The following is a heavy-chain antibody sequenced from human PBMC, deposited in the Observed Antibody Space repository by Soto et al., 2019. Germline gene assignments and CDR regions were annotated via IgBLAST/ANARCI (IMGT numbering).Heavy chain of an antibody. D-gene: IGHD3-16*01. CDR3: ARGDVGDYYGMDV. CDR1: GFTFSIYS. CDR2: ISSRSSYI. J-gene: IGHJ6*02. V-gene: IGHV3-21*01. Sequence: GGSLRLSCAASGFTFSIYSMNWVRQAPGKGLEWVSSISSRSSYIYYADSVKGRFTISRDNAKNSLYMQMNSLRAEDTAVYYCARGDVGDYYGMDVWGQGTTVTVSS.